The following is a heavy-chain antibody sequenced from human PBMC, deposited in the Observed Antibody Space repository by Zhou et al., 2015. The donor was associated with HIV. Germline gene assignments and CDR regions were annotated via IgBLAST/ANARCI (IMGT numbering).Heavy chain of an antibody. CDR3: ARHLLADSRISSRPWT. J-gene: IGHJ5*02. CDR2: ITPFLGIP. V-gene: IGHV1-69*09. D-gene: IGHD1-1*01. Sequence: QVQLVQSGAEVKKPGSSVKVSCKASGGTFDKYSVSWVRQAPGQGLEWMGRITPFLGIPANAQKFQGRVTFTADTATNIVYMELRSLRSDDTAVYYCARHLLADSRISSRPWTWGRGNPRSPSPQ. CDR1: GGTFDKYS.